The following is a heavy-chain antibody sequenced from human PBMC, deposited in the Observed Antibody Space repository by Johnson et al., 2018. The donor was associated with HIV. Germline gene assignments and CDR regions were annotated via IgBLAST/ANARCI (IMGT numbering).Heavy chain of an antibody. J-gene: IGHJ3*02. CDR3: ARDKGGGSDAFDI. CDR2: ISGGGSTI. D-gene: IGHD2-15*01. V-gene: IGHV3-48*04. Sequence: VQLVESGGGVVQPGGSLRLSCAASGFTFSSYVMHWVRQAPGKGLEWVSAISGGGSTIYYADSVQGRFTISRDNGKNSLYLQMNSLRAEDTAVYYCARDKGGGSDAFDIWGQGTMVTVSS. CDR1: GFTFSSYV.